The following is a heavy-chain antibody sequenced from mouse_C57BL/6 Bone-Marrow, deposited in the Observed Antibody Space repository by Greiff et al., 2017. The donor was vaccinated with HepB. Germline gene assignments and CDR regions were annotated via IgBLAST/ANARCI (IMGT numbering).Heavy chain of an antibody. CDR1: GYTFTSYG. CDR3: ARDIYYAMDY. J-gene: IGHJ4*01. CDR2: IYPRSGNT. V-gene: IGHV1-81*01. Sequence: QVQLKESGAELARPGASVKLSCKASGYTFTSYGISWVKQRTGQGLEWIGEIYPRSGNTYYNEKFKGKATLTADKSSSTAYMELRSLTSEDSAVYFCARDIYYAMDYWGQGTSVTVSS.